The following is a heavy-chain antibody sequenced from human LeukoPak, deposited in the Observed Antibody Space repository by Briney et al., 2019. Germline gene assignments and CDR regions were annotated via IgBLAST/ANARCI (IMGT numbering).Heavy chain of an antibody. CDR2: FDPEDGET. V-gene: IGHV1-24*01. J-gene: IGHJ4*02. Sequence: VASVKVSCKVSGYTLTELSMHWVRQAPGKGLEWMGGFDPEDGETIYAQKFQGRVTMTEDTSTDTAYMELSSLRSEDTAVYYCATDLGYCSGTSCHTLEWGQGTLVTVSS. CDR1: GYTLTELS. D-gene: IGHD2-2*02. CDR3: ATDLGYCSGTSCHTLE.